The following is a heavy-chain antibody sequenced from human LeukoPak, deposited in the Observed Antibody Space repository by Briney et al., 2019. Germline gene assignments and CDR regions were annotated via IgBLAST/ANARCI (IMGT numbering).Heavy chain of an antibody. CDR2: ISSSGSTI. D-gene: IGHD4-17*01. V-gene: IGHV3-11*04. CDR3: AREQSYGDYPYYFDY. CDR1: GFTFSDYY. Sequence: QPGGSLRLSCAASGFTFSDYYMSWIRQAPGRGLEWLSYISSSGSTIYHADSVKGRFTISRDNSKNTLYLQMNSLRAEDTAVYYCAREQSYGDYPYYFDYWGQGTLVTVSS. J-gene: IGHJ4*02.